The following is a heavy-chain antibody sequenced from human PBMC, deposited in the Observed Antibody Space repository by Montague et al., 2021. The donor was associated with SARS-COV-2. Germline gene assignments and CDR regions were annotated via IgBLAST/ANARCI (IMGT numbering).Heavy chain of an antibody. D-gene: IGHD6-13*01. V-gene: IGHV3-23*01. CDR3: AKSRSSSWHDNWFDS. CDR2: ISATGLIT. CDR1: GFTFSSYA. Sequence: SLRLSCAASGFTFSSYAMSWVRQAPGKGLEWVSDISATGLITYYADSVKGRFTISRDSSKSTLNLHMNSLRVEDTAVYYCAKSRSSSWHDNWFDSWGQGTLVTVSS. J-gene: IGHJ5*01.